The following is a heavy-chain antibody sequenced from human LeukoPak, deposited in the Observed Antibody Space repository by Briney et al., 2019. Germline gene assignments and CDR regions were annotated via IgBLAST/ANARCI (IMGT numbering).Heavy chain of an antibody. CDR1: GYTFTSYG. J-gene: IGHJ4*02. CDR3: ARAPTLGYYDSSGTYADY. Sequence: ASVTVSCKASGYTFTSYGISWVRQAPGQGLEWMGWISAYNGNTNYAQKLQGRVTMTTDTSTSTAYMELRSLRSDDTAVYYCARAPTLGYYDSSGTYADYWGQGTLVTVSS. V-gene: IGHV1-18*01. D-gene: IGHD3-22*01. CDR2: ISAYNGNT.